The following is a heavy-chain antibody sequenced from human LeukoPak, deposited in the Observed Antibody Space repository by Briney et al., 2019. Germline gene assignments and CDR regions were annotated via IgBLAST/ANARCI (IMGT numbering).Heavy chain of an antibody. J-gene: IGHJ6*02. V-gene: IGHV4-39*07. CDR1: GGSISSSGYY. CDR2: IYYRGTT. CDR3: ARDQYYVLTGYCYGLDV. D-gene: IGHD3-9*01. Sequence: SETLSLTCTVSGGSISSSGYYWGWIRQPPGKGLEWVGRIYYRGTTYYNPSLRSRVLISIDTAKNQFSLKLNSVTAADTAVYYCARDQYYVLTGYCYGLDVWGQGTTVTVSS.